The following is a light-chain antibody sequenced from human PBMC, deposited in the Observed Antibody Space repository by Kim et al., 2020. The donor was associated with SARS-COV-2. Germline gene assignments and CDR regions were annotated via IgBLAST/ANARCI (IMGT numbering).Light chain of an antibody. V-gene: IGLV1-40*01. CDR3: QSYASNLGGAV. J-gene: IGLJ3*02. CDR2: SND. CDR1: GSNIASDYV. Sequence: QYVLTQPPSVSGAPGQRVTISCYGTGSNIASDYVVHWYHQLPGAAPKVVIYSNDKRPSGVPDRFSGSQSGPSASLAITGLQPDDEGYYYCQSYASNLGGAVFGGGTQLTVL.